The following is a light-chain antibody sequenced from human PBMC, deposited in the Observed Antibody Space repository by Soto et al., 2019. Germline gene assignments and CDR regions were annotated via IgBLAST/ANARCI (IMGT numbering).Light chain of an antibody. J-gene: IGLJ1*01. CDR3: NSWTSSSTYV. CDR1: SSDVGGYNY. CDR2: DVS. V-gene: IGLV2-14*01. Sequence: QSALTQPASVSGSPGQSITISCTGTSSDVGGYNYVSWYQQHPGKAPKLMIYDVSNRPSGVSNRFSGSKSGNTASLTISGLQAEDEADYYCNSWTSSSTYVFGTGTKLTV.